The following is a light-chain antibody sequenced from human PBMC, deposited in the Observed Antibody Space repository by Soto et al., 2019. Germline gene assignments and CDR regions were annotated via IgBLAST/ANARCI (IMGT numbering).Light chain of an antibody. Sequence: EIVVTQSPSTLSLSPGDRATLSCRASQTISSTYLAWYQQNPGQAPRLLIYAASTRATGVPDRFSGSGSGTDFTLTISRLEPEDFAVYYCQQYGSSPKTFGQGAKVDIK. J-gene: IGKJ1*01. V-gene: IGKV3-20*01. CDR3: QQYGSSPKT. CDR1: QTISSTY. CDR2: AAS.